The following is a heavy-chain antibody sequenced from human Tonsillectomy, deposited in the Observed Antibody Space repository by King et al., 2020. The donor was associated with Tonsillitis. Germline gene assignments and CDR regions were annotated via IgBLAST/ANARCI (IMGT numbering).Heavy chain of an antibody. V-gene: IGHV3-30*18. Sequence: VQLVESGGGVVQPGRSLRLSCAASGFTFSRYGMHWVRQAPGKGLEWVAVISYDGSEKYYADSVKGRFTISRDNSKNTLYLQMNSLRAEDTAVYYCAKDLRWLQARIDYWGQGTLVTVSS. D-gene: IGHD5-24*01. CDR3: AKDLRWLQARIDY. J-gene: IGHJ4*02. CDR2: ISYDGSEK. CDR1: GFTFSRYG.